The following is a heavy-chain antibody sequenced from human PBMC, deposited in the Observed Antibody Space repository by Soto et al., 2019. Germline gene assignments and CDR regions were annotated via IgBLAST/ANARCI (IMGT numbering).Heavy chain of an antibody. V-gene: IGHV3-73*02. Sequence: EVQVVESGGGLVQPGGSLKLSCAASGFTFSVSAMHWVRQASGKGLEWVGRIRRKANSYATAYAASVKGRFTIPRDDSMNTAYLQMNSLTTAATTVYDCHGSGSYTHHGMDVWGHGPAVAVSS. J-gene: IGHJ6*02. CDR2: IRRKANSYAT. D-gene: IGHD3-10*01. CDR3: HGSGSYTHHGMDV. CDR1: GFTFSVSA.